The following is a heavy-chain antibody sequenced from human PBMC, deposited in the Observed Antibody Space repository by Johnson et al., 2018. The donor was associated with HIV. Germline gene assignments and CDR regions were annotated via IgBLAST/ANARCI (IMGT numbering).Heavy chain of an antibody. J-gene: IGHJ3*01. V-gene: IGHV3-30*02. D-gene: IGHD5-18*01. CDR2: IRYDGSNK. Sequence: QVQLVESGGGVVQPGRSLRLSCAASGFTFSSYGMHWVRQAPGKGLEWVAFIRYDGSNKYYADSGKGRFTISRDNSKNILYLQMNSLRPEDTAVYYCARDGRDMVTRGSFDVWGQGTVVTVSS. CDR1: GFTFSSYG. CDR3: ARDGRDMVTRGSFDV.